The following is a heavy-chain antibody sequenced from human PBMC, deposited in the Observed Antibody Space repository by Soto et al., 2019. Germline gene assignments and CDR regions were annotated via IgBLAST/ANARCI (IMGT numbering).Heavy chain of an antibody. D-gene: IGHD3-16*01. CDR2: IYPGGST. CDR3: ERGIGDVHFDY. J-gene: IGHJ4*02. Sequence: SETLSLTCTVSGGSISGYYWSWIRQSPGKGLECIGYIYPGGSTNYNPSLKSRVTTSVDTSKSQFSLKLSSVIAADTAVYYCERGIGDVHFDYWGQGTVLTVSS. CDR1: GGSISGYY. V-gene: IGHV4-59*13.